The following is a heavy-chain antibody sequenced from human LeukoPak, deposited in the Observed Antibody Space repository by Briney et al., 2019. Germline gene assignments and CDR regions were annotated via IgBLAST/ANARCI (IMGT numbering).Heavy chain of an antibody. D-gene: IGHD3-10*01. Sequence: GGSLRLSCAASGFTFSSYSMNWVRQAPGKGLEWVSSISSSSSYIYYADSVKGRFTISRDNAKNSLYLQMNSLRAEDTAVYYCAGDETYYYGSGSYYAYWGQGTLVTVSS. CDR3: AGDETYYYGSGSYYAY. CDR2: ISSSSSYI. J-gene: IGHJ4*02. CDR1: GFTFSSYS. V-gene: IGHV3-21*01.